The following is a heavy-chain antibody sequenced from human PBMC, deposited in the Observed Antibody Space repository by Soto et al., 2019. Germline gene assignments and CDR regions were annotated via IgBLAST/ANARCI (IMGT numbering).Heavy chain of an antibody. CDR1: GFTFSSYA. D-gene: IGHD2-2*01. V-gene: IGHV3-30-3*01. J-gene: IGHJ5*02. CDR3: ARDKHCSSTSCYRVGPFDP. Sequence: PGGSLRLSCAASGFTFSSYAMHWVRQAPGKGLEWVAVISYDGSNKYYADSVKGRFTISRDNSKNTLYLQMNSLRAEDTAVYYCARDKHCSSTSCYRVGPFDPWGQGTLVTVSS. CDR2: ISYDGSNK.